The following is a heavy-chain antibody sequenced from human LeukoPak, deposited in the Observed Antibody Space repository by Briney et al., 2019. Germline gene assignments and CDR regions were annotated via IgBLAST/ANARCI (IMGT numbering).Heavy chain of an antibody. CDR1: RGALNSYY. D-gene: IGHD3-3*01. CDR3: ARGRITIFGVLTPHFDY. CDR2: IHDTANT. J-gene: IGHJ4*02. Sequence: SETLSLTCTVSRGALNSYYWTWFRQSPGKGLKWIGYIHDTANTNYNSSLKGRVTISVDTSKNRFSLNLRSVTAADTAIYYCARGRITIFGVLTPHFDYWGQGTLVTVAS. V-gene: IGHV4-59*01.